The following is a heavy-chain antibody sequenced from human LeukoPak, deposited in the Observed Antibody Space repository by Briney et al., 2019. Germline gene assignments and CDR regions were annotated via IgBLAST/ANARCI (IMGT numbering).Heavy chain of an antibody. CDR2: VKSDGSDT. V-gene: IGHV3-74*01. J-gene: IGHJ4*02. CDR1: GSTFRRYW. Sequence: PGGSLRLSCAASGSTFRRYWMHWVRKAPGKGLVWGSRVKSDGSDTIYADYVKGRFTISRDNAKNTLYLQMDSLRAEDTAVYYCTTGIGNYYYYWGQGTLVTVAS. CDR3: TTGIGNYYYY. D-gene: IGHD3-10*01.